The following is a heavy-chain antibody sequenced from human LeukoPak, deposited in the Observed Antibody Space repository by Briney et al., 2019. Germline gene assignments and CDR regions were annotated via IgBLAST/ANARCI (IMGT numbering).Heavy chain of an antibody. J-gene: IGHJ5*02. CDR3: ARGPSPTNWFDP. V-gene: IGHV4-30-4*01. CDR2: IFYLGST. CDR1: GGSISSGNYY. Sequence: SETLSLTCTVSGGSISSGNYYWSWIRQPPGKGLEWIGYIFYLGSTYYNPSLKSRVTISVDRSKNQFSLKLSSVTAADTAVYYCARGPSPTNWFDPWGQGTLVTVSS. D-gene: IGHD1-26*01.